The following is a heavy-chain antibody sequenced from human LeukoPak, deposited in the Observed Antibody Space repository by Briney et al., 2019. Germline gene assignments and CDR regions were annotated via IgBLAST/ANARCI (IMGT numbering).Heavy chain of an antibody. V-gene: IGHV3-20*04. Sequence: GGSLRLSCAASRFTFDEYGMSWVRHTAGKGLEWVSGINWNGRSIGYADSVKGRFTVSRDNAKSSLYLQMNSLRAEDTALYYCARAYGKWNDVYFYAFDLWGQGTMATVSS. D-gene: IGHD1-20*01. CDR1: RFTFDEYG. CDR2: INWNGRSI. CDR3: ARAYGKWNDVYFYAFDL. J-gene: IGHJ3*01.